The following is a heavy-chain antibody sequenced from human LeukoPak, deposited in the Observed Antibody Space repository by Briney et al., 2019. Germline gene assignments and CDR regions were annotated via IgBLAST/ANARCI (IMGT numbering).Heavy chain of an antibody. CDR3: ARGMAVVPAAPNWFDP. V-gene: IGHV1-8*01. CDR2: MNPNSGNT. Sequence: ASVTVSCAASGYTFTSYDINWVRQATGQGLEWMGWMNPNSGNTGYAQKFQGRVTMTRNTSISTAYMELSSLRSEDTAVYYCARGMAVVPAAPNWFDPWGQGTLVTVSS. CDR1: GYTFTSYD. J-gene: IGHJ5*02. D-gene: IGHD2-2*01.